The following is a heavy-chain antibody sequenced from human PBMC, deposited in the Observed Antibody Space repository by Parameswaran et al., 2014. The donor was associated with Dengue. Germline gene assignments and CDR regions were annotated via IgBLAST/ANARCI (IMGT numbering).Heavy chain of an antibody. CDR2: IIPILGIA. CDR3: ASPGHGAASIAAPTLYYYYGMDV. J-gene: IGHJ6*02. D-gene: IGHD6-6*01. V-gene: IGHV1-69*02. Sequence: WVRQAPGQGLEWMGRIIPILGIANYAQKFQGRVTITADKSTSTAYMELSSLRSEDTAVYYCASPGHGAASIAAPTLYYYYGMDVWGQGTTVTVSS.